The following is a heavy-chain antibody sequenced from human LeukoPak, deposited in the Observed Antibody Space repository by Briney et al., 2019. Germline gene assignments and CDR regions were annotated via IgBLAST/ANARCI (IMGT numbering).Heavy chain of an antibody. J-gene: IGHJ5*02. CDR1: GFTFSSYW. Sequence: GGSLRLSCAASGFTFSSYWMHWVRQAPGKGLVWVSRINSDGSSTSYAASAKGRFTISRDNAKNTLYLQMNSLRAEDTAVYYCARDPVLRFLEWTLNWFDPWGQGTLVTVSS. CDR2: INSDGSST. D-gene: IGHD3-3*01. CDR3: ARDPVLRFLEWTLNWFDP. V-gene: IGHV3-74*01.